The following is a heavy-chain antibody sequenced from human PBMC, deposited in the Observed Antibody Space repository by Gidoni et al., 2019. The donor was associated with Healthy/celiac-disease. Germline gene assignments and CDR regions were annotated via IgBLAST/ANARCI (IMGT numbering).Heavy chain of an antibody. Sequence: MQLVKSGPEVKKPGTSVKVSCKASGFTFTSSAVPWVRQARGQRLAWIGWIVVGSGNTNYAQKFQERGTITSDMSTSTAYMELSSLRSEDTAVYYCAAPWYSGRGCYGMDVWGQGTTVTVSS. CDR2: IVVGSGNT. J-gene: IGHJ6*02. CDR1: GFTFTSSA. D-gene: IGHD1-26*01. V-gene: IGHV1-58*01. CDR3: AAPWYSGRGCYGMDV.